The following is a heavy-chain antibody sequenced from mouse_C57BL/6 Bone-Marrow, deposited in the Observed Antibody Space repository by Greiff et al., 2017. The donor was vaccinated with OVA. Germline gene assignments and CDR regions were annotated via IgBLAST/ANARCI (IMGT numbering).Heavy chain of an antibody. CDR1: GFNIKDDY. J-gene: IGHJ2*01. D-gene: IGHD2-1*01. CDR3: TTAYGNYVDFDY. Sequence: EVQRVESGAELVRPGASVKLSCTASGFNIKDDYMHWVKQRPEQGLEWIGWIDPENGDTEYASKFQGKATITADTSSNTAYLQLSSLTSEDTAVYYCTTAYGNYVDFDYWGQGTTLTVSS. V-gene: IGHV14-4*01. CDR2: IDPENGDT.